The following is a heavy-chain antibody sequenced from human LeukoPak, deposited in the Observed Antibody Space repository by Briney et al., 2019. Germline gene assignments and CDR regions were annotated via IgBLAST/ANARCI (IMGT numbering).Heavy chain of an antibody. CDR1: GGSFSGYY. V-gene: IGHV4-34*01. CDR2: INHSGST. D-gene: IGHD6-6*01. Sequence: TSETLSLTCAVYGGSFSGYYWSWIRQPPGKGLEWIGEINHSGSTNYNPSLKSRVTISVDTSKNQFSLKLSSVTAADTAVYYCARGVKYSSSSSSYYYYMDVWGKGTTVTVSS. J-gene: IGHJ6*03. CDR3: ARGVKYSSSSSSYYYYMDV.